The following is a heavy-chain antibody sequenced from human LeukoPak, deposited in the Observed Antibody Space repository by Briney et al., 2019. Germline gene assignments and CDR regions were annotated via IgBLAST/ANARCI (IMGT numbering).Heavy chain of an antibody. Sequence: SETLSLTCTVSGGSISSYYWSWIRQPPGKGLEWIGYICYSGSTNYNPSLKSRVTISVDTSKNQFSLKLSSVIAADTAVYYCARALRATGYYKYNWFDPWGQGTLVTVSS. CDR3: ARALRATGYYKYNWFDP. J-gene: IGHJ5*02. CDR1: GGSISSYY. CDR2: ICYSGST. D-gene: IGHD3-9*01. V-gene: IGHV4-59*01.